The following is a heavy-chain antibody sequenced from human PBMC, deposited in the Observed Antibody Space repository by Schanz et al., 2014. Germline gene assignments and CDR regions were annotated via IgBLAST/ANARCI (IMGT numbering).Heavy chain of an antibody. J-gene: IGHJ4*02. V-gene: IGHV3-23*04. D-gene: IGHD6-19*01. CDR3: ARDPNTSAWLPYFDT. CDR2: IGGSGDST. Sequence: EVQLVESGGGLVQPGGSLRLSCAASGFTFSNHALSWVRQAPGKGLEWVSGIGGSGDSTHYADSGKGRFTISRDNSKNTVYLQMNSLRTDDTAMYYCARDPNTSAWLPYFDTWGQGTLVTVSS. CDR1: GFTFSNHA.